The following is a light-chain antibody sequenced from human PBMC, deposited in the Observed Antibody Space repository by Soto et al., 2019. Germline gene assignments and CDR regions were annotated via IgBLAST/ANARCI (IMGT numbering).Light chain of an antibody. Sequence: QSVLTQPASVSGSPGQSITISCTGTSSDVGGYNSLSWYQQHPGKAPKLMIYDVSXRPSGVSNRFSGSKSGNTATLTISGXXXXXXXXXYCSSYTSSGTLAFGGGTKLTVL. J-gene: IGLJ2*01. V-gene: IGLV2-14*03. CDR1: SSDVGGYNS. CDR2: DVS. CDR3: SSYTSSGTLA.